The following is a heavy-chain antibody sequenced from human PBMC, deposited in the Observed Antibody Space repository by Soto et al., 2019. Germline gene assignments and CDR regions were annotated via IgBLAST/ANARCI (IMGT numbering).Heavy chain of an antibody. Sequence: WWSXRLSCAASGVSLLTFVVTGFRHAPGGGMEWVASITDSGYTASYAETVEGRFTVSRENSKNKLNLQMNDLRAEDNAKYYCAKNGTWRATHPEAWGQGTLVTVYS. D-gene: IGHD1-26*01. V-gene: IGHV3-23*01. CDR1: GVSLLTFV. CDR3: AKNGTWRATHPEA. J-gene: IGHJ4*02. CDR2: ITDSGYTA.